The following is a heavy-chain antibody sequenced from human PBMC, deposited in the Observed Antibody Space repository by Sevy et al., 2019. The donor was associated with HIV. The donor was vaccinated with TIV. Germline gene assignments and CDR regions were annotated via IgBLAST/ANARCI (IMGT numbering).Heavy chain of an antibody. CDR1: GFIFGDHG. Sequence: GGCLRLSCAASGFIFGDHGMHWVRQAPGKGLEWVAFIRLDGSDRYYADSVKGRFTISRDNSKNTLYLQMNSLRAEDTAVYYCAKVPSSGWNYLLDYWGQGILVTVSS. CDR3: AKVPSSGWNYLLDY. V-gene: IGHV3-30*02. J-gene: IGHJ4*02. CDR2: IRLDGSDR. D-gene: IGHD1-7*01.